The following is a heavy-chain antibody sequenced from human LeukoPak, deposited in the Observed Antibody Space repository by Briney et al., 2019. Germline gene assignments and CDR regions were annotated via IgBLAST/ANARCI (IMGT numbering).Heavy chain of an antibody. CDR3: ATDPNYYGSGSLDY. CDR1: GYTLIELS. D-gene: IGHD3-10*01. Sequence: ASVKVSCKVSGYTLIELSIHWVRQAPGKGLEWMGSFAPEDGETIYSQKFQGRVTMTEDTSTDTVYMELSSLSSDDTAVYHCATDPNYYGSGSLDYWGQGTLVNVSS. CDR2: FAPEDGET. V-gene: IGHV1-24*01. J-gene: IGHJ4*02.